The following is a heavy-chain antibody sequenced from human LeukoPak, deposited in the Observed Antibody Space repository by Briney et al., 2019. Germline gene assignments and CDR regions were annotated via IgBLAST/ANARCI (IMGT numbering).Heavy chain of an antibody. CDR3: ARIRDGYNLFFDY. D-gene: IGHD5-24*01. V-gene: IGHV4-59*01. Sequence: PSETLSLTCTVSGGSISSYYWSWIRQPPGKGLEWIGYIYYSGSTNYNPSLKSRDTISVDTSKNQFSLKLSSVTAADTAVYYCARIRDGYNLFFDYWGQGTLVTVSS. CDR1: GGSISSYY. CDR2: IYYSGST. J-gene: IGHJ4*02.